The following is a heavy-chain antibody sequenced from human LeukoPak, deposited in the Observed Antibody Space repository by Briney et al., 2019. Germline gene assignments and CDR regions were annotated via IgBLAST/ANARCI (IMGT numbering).Heavy chain of an antibody. Sequence: GGSLRLSCAASGFTFSSYWMHWVRQAPGKGLVWVSRINSDGSSTSYADSVKGRFTISRDNAKNTLYLQMNSLRAEDTAVYYCARSHYDILTGPHCYYYYGMDVWGQGTTVTVSS. J-gene: IGHJ6*02. CDR3: ARSHYDILTGPHCYYYYGMDV. D-gene: IGHD3-9*01. CDR2: INSDGSST. V-gene: IGHV3-74*01. CDR1: GFTFSSYW.